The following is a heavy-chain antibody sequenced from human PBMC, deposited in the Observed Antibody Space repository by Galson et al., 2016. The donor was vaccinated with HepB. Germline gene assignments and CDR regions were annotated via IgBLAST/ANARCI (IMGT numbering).Heavy chain of an antibody. D-gene: IGHD5-24*01. CDR2: IRDSTTM. Sequence: SLRLSCAASGFTFNIYTMNWVRQAPGKELEWVSYIRDSTTMYHADSVKGRFTISRDDAKNSLYLQMNSLRDDDTALYYCVRDYNYAFDIWGQGTMVTVSS. V-gene: IGHV3-48*02. CDR3: VRDYNYAFDI. CDR1: GFTFNIYT. J-gene: IGHJ3*02.